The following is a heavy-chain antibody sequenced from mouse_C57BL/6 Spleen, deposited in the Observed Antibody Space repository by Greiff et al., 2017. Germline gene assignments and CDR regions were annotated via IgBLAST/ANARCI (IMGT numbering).Heavy chain of an antibody. V-gene: IGHV1-53*01. CDR1: GYTFTSYW. Sequence: VQLQQPGTELVKPGASGYTFTSYWMHWVKQRPGQGLEWIGNINPSNGGTNYNEKFKSKATLTVDKSSSTAYMQLSSLTSEDSAVYYCARGTYYSNTGVFAYWGQGTLVTVSA. J-gene: IGHJ3*01. CDR3: ARGTYYSNTGVFAY. CDR2: INPSNGGT. D-gene: IGHD2-5*01.